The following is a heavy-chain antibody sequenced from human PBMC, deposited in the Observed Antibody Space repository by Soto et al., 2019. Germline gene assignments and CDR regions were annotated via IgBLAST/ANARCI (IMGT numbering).Heavy chain of an antibody. CDR1: GGSMSEYF. J-gene: IGHJ4*02. CDR3: ARDGYDGSGSPYPAY. D-gene: IGHD3-10*01. CDR2: VYYLGST. V-gene: IGHV4-59*01. Sequence: SETLSLTCSVSGGSMSEYFWSWIRQSPERGLEWIGYVYYLGSTDYKPSLKSRVTISVDTSKMQFSLRLSSVTAADAAIYYCARDGYDGSGSPYPAYWGPGTQVTVSS.